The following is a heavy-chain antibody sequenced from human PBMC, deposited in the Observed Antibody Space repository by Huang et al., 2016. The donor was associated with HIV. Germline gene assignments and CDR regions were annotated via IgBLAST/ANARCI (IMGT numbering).Heavy chain of an antibody. Sequence: QVQLRQWGAGLVKPSETLSLTCAVYGGSFSGYYWTWIRQSPGKGLEWFGEINHIGKTNYQPSLKSRGTISKDTAKNQFSLQLTSVSAADTGVYFYAREKAADSAWYGVYYFDYWGEGALVTVTS. D-gene: IGHD6-19*01. CDR3: AREKAADSAWYGVYYFDY. CDR1: GGSFSGYY. J-gene: IGHJ4*02. V-gene: IGHV4-34*01. CDR2: INHIGKT.